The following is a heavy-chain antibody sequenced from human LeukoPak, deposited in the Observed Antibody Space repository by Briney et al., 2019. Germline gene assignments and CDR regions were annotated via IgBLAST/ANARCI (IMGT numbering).Heavy chain of an antibody. J-gene: IGHJ4*02. CDR3: ARDYYGLGSYFGGFDY. Sequence: SETLSLTCTVSGGSISSGSYYWSWIRQPAGKGLEWIGRIYTSGSTNYNPSLKSRVTISVDTSKNQFSLKLSSVTAADTAVYYCARDYYGLGSYFGGFDYWGQGTLVTVSP. CDR1: GGSISSGSYY. D-gene: IGHD3-10*01. CDR2: IYTSGST. V-gene: IGHV4-61*02.